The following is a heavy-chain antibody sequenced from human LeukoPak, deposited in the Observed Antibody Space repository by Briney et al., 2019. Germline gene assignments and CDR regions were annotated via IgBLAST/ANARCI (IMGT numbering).Heavy chain of an antibody. CDR2: ISYDGSNK. V-gene: IGHV3-30-3*01. D-gene: IGHD1-26*01. Sequence: GGSLRLSCAASGFTFSSYAMHWVRQAPGKGLEWVAVISYDGSNKYYADSVKGRFTISRDNSKNTLYLQMNSLRAEDTAVYYCARDGQDWELGGDYWGQGTLVTVSS. CDR3: ARDGQDWELGGDY. CDR1: GFTFSSYA. J-gene: IGHJ4*02.